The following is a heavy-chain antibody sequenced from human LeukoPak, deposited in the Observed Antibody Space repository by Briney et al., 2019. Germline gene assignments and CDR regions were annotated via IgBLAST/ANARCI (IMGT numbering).Heavy chain of an antibody. V-gene: IGHV4-59*01. CDR1: GGSTNGYY. CDR2: IYYRGST. D-gene: IGHD3-22*01. CDR3: ARADYDTSAYYYTFDY. J-gene: IGHJ4*02. Sequence: PSETLSLTCTVSGGSTNGYYWSWIRQPPEKGLEWIGYIYYRGSTNYNPSLKSRVTMSVDTSRNQFSLKLSSMTAADTAVYYCARADYDTSAYYYTFDYWGQGTLVTVSS.